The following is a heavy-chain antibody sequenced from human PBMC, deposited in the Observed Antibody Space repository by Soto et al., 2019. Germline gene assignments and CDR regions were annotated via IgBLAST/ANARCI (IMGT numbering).Heavy chain of an antibody. CDR3: AKGIDYTQDMSAFAI. D-gene: IGHD3-16*01. Sequence: ASVKVSCKASGGTFSSYTISWVRQAPGQGLEWMGRIIPILGIANYAQKFQGRVTITADKSTSTAYMELSSLRSEDTAVYYCAKGIDYTQDMSAFAIWGQGTMVTVSS. V-gene: IGHV1-69*02. J-gene: IGHJ3*02. CDR1: GGTFSSYT. CDR2: IIPILGIA.